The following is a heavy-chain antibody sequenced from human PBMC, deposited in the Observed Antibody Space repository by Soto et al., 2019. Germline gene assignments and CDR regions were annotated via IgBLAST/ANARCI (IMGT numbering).Heavy chain of an antibody. CDR1: GGSIRKYY. Sequence: PLQTKSLTSTVSGGSIRKYYCSRIRKTPEKGLEWIGYIYYTGSTNYNPSLKSRVTISVDTSKSQFSLNLSSVTAAAPAVSYCARSSSDYGLAFHFWGQGTMVTVSS. D-gene: IGHD6-25*01. V-gene: IGHV4-59*01. J-gene: IGHJ3*01. CDR2: IYYTGST. CDR3: ARSSSDYGLAFHF.